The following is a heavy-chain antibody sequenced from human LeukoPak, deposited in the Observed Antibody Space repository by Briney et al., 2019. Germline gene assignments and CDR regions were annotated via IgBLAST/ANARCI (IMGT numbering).Heavy chain of an antibody. J-gene: IGHJ4*02. Sequence: GRSLRLSCAASGFTFDDYAMYWVHQAPGKGLEWVSLISGDGGSTYYADSVKGRFTISRDNSKNSLYLQMNSLRTEDTALSYCAKEIWNPVGYYYGSGGHIDYWGQGTLVTVSS. CDR3: AKEIWNPVGYYYGSGGHIDY. V-gene: IGHV3-43*02. CDR1: GFTFDDYA. CDR2: ISGDGGST. D-gene: IGHD3-10*01.